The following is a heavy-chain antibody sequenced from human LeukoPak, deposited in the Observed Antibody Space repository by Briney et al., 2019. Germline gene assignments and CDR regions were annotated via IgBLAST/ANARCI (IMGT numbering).Heavy chain of an antibody. CDR1: GFTSGDYA. V-gene: IGHV3-49*04. Sequence: PGRSLRLSCTASGFTSGDYAMSWVRQAPGKGLEWVGFIRSKAYGGTTEYAASVKGRFTISRDDSKSIAYLQMNSLKTEDTAVYYCTRRGRGLYYYDSSGYQDWGQGTLVTVSS. J-gene: IGHJ4*02. CDR3: TRRGRGLYYYDSSGYQD. CDR2: IRSKAYGGTT. D-gene: IGHD3-22*01.